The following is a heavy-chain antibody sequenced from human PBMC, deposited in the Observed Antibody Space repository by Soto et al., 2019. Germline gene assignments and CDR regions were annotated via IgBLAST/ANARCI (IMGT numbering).Heavy chain of an antibody. CDR3: ASSYGSGYRAFDY. CDR2: INPILSMS. J-gene: IGHJ4*02. V-gene: IGHV1-69*02. Sequence: QVQLVQSGAEVKKPGSSVKVSCKASGDTFTFYSINWVRQAPGLGLEWVGRINPILSMSNYAQRFQGRVTMTADKSTSTAYMELSSLRSEDTAIYYCASSYGSGYRAFDYWGQGALGTVSS. CDR1: GDTFTFYS. D-gene: IGHD3-10*01.